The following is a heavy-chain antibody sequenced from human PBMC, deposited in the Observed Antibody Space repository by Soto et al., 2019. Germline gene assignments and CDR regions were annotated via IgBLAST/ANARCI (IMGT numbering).Heavy chain of an antibody. J-gene: IGHJ6*02. CDR3: ARQGADTAMVSSVGVAYYYYGMDV. V-gene: IGHV5-51*01. CDR2: IYPGDSDT. D-gene: IGHD5-18*01. Sequence: PGESLKISCKGSGYSFTSYWIGWVRQMPGKGLEWMGIIYPGDSDTRYSPSFQGQVTISADQSISTAYLQWSSLKASDTAMYYCARQGADTAMVSSVGVAYYYYGMDVWGQGTTVTVSS. CDR1: GYSFTSYW.